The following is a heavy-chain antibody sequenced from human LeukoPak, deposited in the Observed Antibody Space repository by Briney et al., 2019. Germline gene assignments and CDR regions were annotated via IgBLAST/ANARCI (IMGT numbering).Heavy chain of an antibody. D-gene: IGHD3/OR15-3a*01. V-gene: IGHV3-33*01. CDR3: ARDDDFASGMDV. CDR2: IWFDRSNK. Sequence: GGCLRLSCAAPGLTFSSYGTHWVRQAPGKGLEWVAVIWFDRSNKYYADTVKGRFTISRDNSKNSLYLQMNSLRAEDTAVYYCARDDDFASGMDVWGQGTTVTVSS. J-gene: IGHJ6*02. CDR1: GLTFSSYG.